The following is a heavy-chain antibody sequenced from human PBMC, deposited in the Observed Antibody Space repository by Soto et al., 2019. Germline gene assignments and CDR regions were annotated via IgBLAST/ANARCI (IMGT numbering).Heavy chain of an antibody. Sequence: QVQLVQSGAEVKKPGSSVRVSCKASGGTFNSYSISWVRQAPGQGLEWMGEIIPIFGRANYAQHFPGRVTITADESTSTVYMEVSSLRSEDTATYYCARTAVPVFGVVVYNYFDPWGQGTLVTVSS. CDR1: GGTFNSYS. CDR2: IIPIFGRA. D-gene: IGHD3-3*01. J-gene: IGHJ5*02. CDR3: ARTAVPVFGVVVYNYFDP. V-gene: IGHV1-69*12.